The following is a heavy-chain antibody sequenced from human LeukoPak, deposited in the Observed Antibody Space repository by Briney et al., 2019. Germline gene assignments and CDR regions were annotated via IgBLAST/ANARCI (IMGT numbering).Heavy chain of an antibody. CDR1: GDSIISTTYY. CDR2: ISDIGSI. CDR3: AGHHPRNTVDF. V-gene: IGHV4-61*05. Sequence: PSETLSLTCTVSGDSIISTTYYWAWIRQPPGKGLEWIAYISDIGSINYNPSLKSRVTISLDTSKNQFSLKLSSVTAADTAVYYCAGHHPRNTVDFWGQGTLVTVSS. D-gene: IGHD2/OR15-2a*01. J-gene: IGHJ4*02.